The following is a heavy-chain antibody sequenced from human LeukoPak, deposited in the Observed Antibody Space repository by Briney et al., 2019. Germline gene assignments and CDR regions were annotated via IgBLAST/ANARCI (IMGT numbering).Heavy chain of an antibody. D-gene: IGHD6-13*01. V-gene: IGHV4-59*01. J-gene: IGHJ6*02. CDR1: GGSITSYY. CDR2: IYYSGST. CDR3: ARDLGSSWSSYYYGMDV. Sequence: SETLSLTCTVSGGSITSYYWSWIRQPAGKGLEWIGYIYYSGSTNYNPSLKSRVTISVDTSKSQFSLKLTSVTAADTAVYYCARDLGSSWSSYYYGMDVWGQGTTVTVSS.